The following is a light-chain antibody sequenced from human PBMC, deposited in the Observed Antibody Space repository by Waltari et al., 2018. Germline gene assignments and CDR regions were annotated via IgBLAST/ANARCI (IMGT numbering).Light chain of an antibody. CDR1: TGPVITDHY. CDR3: LLTSSDDSSV. CDR2: DAT. V-gene: IGLV7-46*01. J-gene: IGLJ3*02. Sequence: QPAVIQYPFLTGSPGATVTPTCAPNTGPVITDHYSHRLQQTPGQSPRTLIYDATKKHSWTPARFSGSLLGGKAALTLSGAQPEDEAEYYCLLTSSDDSSVFGGGTKVTVL.